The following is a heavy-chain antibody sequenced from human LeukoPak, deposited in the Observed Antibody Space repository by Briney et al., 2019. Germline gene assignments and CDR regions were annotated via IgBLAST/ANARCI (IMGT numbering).Heavy chain of an antibody. CDR2: MNPNSGNT. Sequence: GASVKVSCKASGGTFSSYAISWVRQATGQGLEWMGWMNPNSGNTGYAQKFQGRVTMTRNTSISTAYMELSSLRSEDTAVYYCARTRTKKPAYYYYYMDVWGKGTTVTISS. J-gene: IGHJ6*03. CDR3: ARTRTKKPAYYYYYMDV. CDR1: GGTFSSYA. V-gene: IGHV1-8*02. D-gene: IGHD2-2*01.